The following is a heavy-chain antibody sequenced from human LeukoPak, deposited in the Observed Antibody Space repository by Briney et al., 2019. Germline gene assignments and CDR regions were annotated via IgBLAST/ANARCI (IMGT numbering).Heavy chain of an antibody. CDR3: ARVTMDSSGHYPFYFDC. CDR1: GGSFSGYY. V-gene: IGHV4-31*11. Sequence: NPSETLSLTCAAYGGSFSGYYWSWIRQHPGKGLEWIGYIYYSGSTYYNPSLKSRLTISVDTSKNQFSLKLSSVTAADTAVYFCARVTMDSSGHYPFYFDCWGQGTLVTVSS. D-gene: IGHD3-22*01. J-gene: IGHJ4*02. CDR2: IYYSGST.